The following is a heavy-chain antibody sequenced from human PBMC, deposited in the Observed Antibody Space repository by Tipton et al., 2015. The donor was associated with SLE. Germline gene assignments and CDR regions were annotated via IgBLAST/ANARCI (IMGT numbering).Heavy chain of an antibody. D-gene: IGHD1-26*01. J-gene: IGHJ4*02. CDR2: IKQDGSEK. CDR1: GFTFSSYW. Sequence: SLRLSCAASGFTFSSYWMSWVRQAPGKGLEWVPNIKQDGSEKYYVDSVKGRFTISRDNAKNSLFLQMNSLRAEDTAVYYCARDSKWEPRNYWGQGTLVTVSS. CDR3: ARDSKWEPRNY. V-gene: IGHV3-7*01.